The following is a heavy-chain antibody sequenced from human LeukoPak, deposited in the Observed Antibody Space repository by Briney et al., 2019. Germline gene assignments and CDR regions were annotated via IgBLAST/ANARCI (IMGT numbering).Heavy chain of an antibody. Sequence: ASVKVSCKASGYTFTSNYIHGCRQPPEQGLEWMGMIYPRDGSTSYAQKFQGRVTVTRGTSTSTVHMELSGLRSEDTAVYYCARDQEGFDYWGQGTLVTVSS. CDR3: ARDQEGFDY. J-gene: IGHJ4*02. CDR2: IYPRDGST. CDR1: GYTFTSNY. V-gene: IGHV1-46*01.